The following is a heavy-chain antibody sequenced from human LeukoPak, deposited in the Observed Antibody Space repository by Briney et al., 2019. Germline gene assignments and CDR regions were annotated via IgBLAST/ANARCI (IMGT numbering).Heavy chain of an antibody. CDR3: ARDVGIVGALDI. Sequence: ASVKVSCKASGYTVTAYYIYWVRQAPGQGLEWMGWINPNSGVTNYAQKFQGRVTMTRDTSISTAYMELSRLRSDDTAVYYCARDVGIVGALDIWGQGTRVTVSS. D-gene: IGHD1-26*01. J-gene: IGHJ3*02. CDR2: INPNSGVT. CDR1: GYTVTAYY. V-gene: IGHV1-2*02.